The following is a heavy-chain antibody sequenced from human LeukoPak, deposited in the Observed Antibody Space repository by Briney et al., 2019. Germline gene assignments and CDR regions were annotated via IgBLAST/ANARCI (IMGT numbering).Heavy chain of an antibody. CDR2: IHYSGST. V-gene: IGHV4-59*12. J-gene: IGHJ3*02. Sequence: GSLRLSCTVSGFTFSSYSMNWVRQPPGEGLEWIGSIHYSGSTYYNMSLKSRVTISVDTSKNQFFLKLNSVTAADTAVYYCASNALWIQNAFDIWGQGTMVTVSS. D-gene: IGHD5-18*01. CDR3: ASNALWIQNAFDI. CDR1: GFTFSSYS.